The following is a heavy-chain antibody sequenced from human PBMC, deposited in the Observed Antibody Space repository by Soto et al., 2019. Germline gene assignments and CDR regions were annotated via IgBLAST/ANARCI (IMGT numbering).Heavy chain of an antibody. V-gene: IGHV1-69*02. CDR2: IIAILGIT. Sequence: GASVKVSCKASGGTFSSYTISWVRQAPGQGLEWMGRIIAILGITNYAQKLQGRVTMTADKSTSTAYMELRSLRSDDTAVYYCARFMVRGVIGPWGQGTPVTVSS. J-gene: IGHJ5*02. D-gene: IGHD3-10*01. CDR3: ARFMVRGVIGP. CDR1: GGTFSSYT.